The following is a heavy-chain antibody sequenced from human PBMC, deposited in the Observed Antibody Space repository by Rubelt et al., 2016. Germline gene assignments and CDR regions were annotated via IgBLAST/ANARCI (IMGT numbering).Heavy chain of an antibody. J-gene: IGHJ4*02. Sequence: QVQLVQSGAEVKKPGASVKVSCKASGYTFTSYGISWVRQAPGQGLEWMGWISAYNGNTNYAQKRKGRVTMTTDTSTSTAYMELRSLRSDDTAVYYCARDRPPFRLYNWNFPLDYWGQGTLVTVSS. CDR2: ISAYNGNT. CDR3: ARDRPPFRLYNWNFPLDY. CDR1: GYTFTSYG. D-gene: IGHD1-7*01. V-gene: IGHV1-18*01.